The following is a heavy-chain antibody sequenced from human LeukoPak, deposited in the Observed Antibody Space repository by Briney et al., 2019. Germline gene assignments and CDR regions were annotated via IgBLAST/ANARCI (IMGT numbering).Heavy chain of an antibody. CDR1: GFSFSSSG. CDR2: ISYDGNNE. CDR3: AKTESSLGYCSGGSCWTGYFDY. J-gene: IGHJ4*02. V-gene: IGHV3-30*18. D-gene: IGHD2-15*01. Sequence: QPGRPLRLSCAASGFSFSSSGMHWGRQAPGKGLERVAVISYDGNNEYYADSVKGRFTISRDNSKNTLYLQMNSLRAEDTAVYYCAKTESSLGYCSGGSCWTGYFDYWGQGTLVTVSS.